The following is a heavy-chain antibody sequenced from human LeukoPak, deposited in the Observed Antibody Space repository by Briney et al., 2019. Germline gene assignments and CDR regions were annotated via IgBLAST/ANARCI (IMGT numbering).Heavy chain of an antibody. J-gene: IGHJ6*02. Sequence: PSETLSLTCAVSGGSISSSNWWSWVRQPPGKGLEWIGEIYHSGSTNYNPSLKSRVTISVDKSKNQFSLKLSSVTAADTAVYYCARGYYDILTGYSSLYYYYYGMDVWGQGTTVTVSS. V-gene: IGHV4-4*02. CDR2: IYHSGST. D-gene: IGHD3-9*01. CDR3: ARGYYDILTGYSSLYYYYYGMDV. CDR1: GGSISSSNW.